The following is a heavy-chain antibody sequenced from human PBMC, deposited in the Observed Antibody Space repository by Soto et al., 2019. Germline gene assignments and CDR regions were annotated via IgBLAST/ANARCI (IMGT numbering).Heavy chain of an antibody. Sequence: QVQLVESGGGVVQPGRSLRLSCAASGFTFSSYAMHWVRQAPGKGLEWVAVISYDGSNKYYADSVKGRFTIYRDNSKNTLYLQMNSLRAEDTAVYYCARAGTLRWGFDYWGQGTLVTVSS. J-gene: IGHJ4*02. CDR1: GFTFSSYA. CDR3: ARAGTLRWGFDY. V-gene: IGHV3-30-3*01. CDR2: ISYDGSNK. D-gene: IGHD3-16*01.